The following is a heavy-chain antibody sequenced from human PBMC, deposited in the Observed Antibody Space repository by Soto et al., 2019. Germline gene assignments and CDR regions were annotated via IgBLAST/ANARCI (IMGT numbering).Heavy chain of an antibody. Sequence: SVKVSCKASGGTFGSDAITWVRQAPGQGLEWVGRIIPIFGTTNYAQNLQGRVTISADKSTLTSYMELHSLTSDDTALYYCARDRTGSGYYTNWLDPWGQGTQVTVSS. V-gene: IGHV1-69*06. D-gene: IGHD3-22*01. CDR3: ARDRTGSGYYTNWLDP. CDR1: GGTFGSDA. CDR2: IIPIFGTT. J-gene: IGHJ5*02.